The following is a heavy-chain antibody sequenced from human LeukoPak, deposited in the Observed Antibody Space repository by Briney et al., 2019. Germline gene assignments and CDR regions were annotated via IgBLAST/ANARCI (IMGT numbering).Heavy chain of an antibody. CDR3: ARSVAGTFWFDP. D-gene: IGHD6-19*01. V-gene: IGHV1-18*03. CDR1: GYTFTSYG. Sequence: ASVKVSCKASGYTFTSYGISWVRQAPGQGLEWMGWISAYNGNTNYAQKLQGRVTMTTDTSASTAYMELSSLRSEDMAVYYCARSVAGTFWFDPWGQGTLVTVSS. CDR2: ISAYNGNT. J-gene: IGHJ5*02.